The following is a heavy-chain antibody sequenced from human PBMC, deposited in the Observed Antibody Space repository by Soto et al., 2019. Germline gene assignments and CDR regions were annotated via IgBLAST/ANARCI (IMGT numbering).Heavy chain of an antibody. Sequence: VQLEEYGGGLVQPGRSLRLSCEASGFTFSSYWMHWVRQSPGKGLEWVSRIYTDGSRTSYADSVKGRFTISRDNARDTLYLQVSSLRAEDTAVYFCARGIRNYYGSDYWGQGTLVTVSS. CDR1: GFTFSSYW. CDR3: ARGIRNYYGSDY. CDR2: IYTDGSRT. V-gene: IGHV3-74*01. D-gene: IGHD3-10*01. J-gene: IGHJ4*02.